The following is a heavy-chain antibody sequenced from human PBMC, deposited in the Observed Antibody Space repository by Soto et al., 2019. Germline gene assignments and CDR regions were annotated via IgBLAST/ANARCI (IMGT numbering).Heavy chain of an antibody. CDR3: ARGGGGDHGY. CDR1: GFIFSNYA. CDR2: ISEGDGSP. D-gene: IGHD2-21*02. Sequence: EVQLLESGGGLVQPGGSLRLSCAASGFIFSNYAMSWVRQAPGKGLEWVSFISEGDGSPYYAGSVKGRFTISRDNSKNPLVREKKTRRAEDTAVYYGARGGGGDHGYWGQGTLVTVSS. V-gene: IGHV3-23*01. J-gene: IGHJ4*02.